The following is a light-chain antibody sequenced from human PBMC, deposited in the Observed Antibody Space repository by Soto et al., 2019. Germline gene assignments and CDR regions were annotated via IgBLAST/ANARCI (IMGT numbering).Light chain of an antibody. CDR1: QSISSY. CDR3: QQRSNWPPVT. J-gene: IGKJ4*01. Sequence: DIQMTQSPSSLSASVGDRVTITCLASQSISSYLNWYQQKPGKAPKLLIYDASSLESGVPSRFSGSGSGTDFTLTISSLEPEDFAVYYCQQRSNWPPVTFGGGTKVDI. V-gene: IGKV1-39*01. CDR2: DAS.